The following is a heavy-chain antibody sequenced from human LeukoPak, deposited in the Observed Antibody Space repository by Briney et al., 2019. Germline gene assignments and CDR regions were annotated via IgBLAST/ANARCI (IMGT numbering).Heavy chain of an antibody. CDR2: ISDTGRDI. Sequence: GGSLRLSCAGSGFAFESFTMTWVRQAPGKGLEWVSLISDTGRDINYADSVRGRFTISRDNTKNSLFLQMDSLRVEDTAIYYCAKGLFSTYDKYLDSWGQGTLVTVSS. V-gene: IGHV3-21*04. D-gene: IGHD2-2*01. CDR3: AKGLFSTYDKYLDS. J-gene: IGHJ4*02. CDR1: GFAFESFT.